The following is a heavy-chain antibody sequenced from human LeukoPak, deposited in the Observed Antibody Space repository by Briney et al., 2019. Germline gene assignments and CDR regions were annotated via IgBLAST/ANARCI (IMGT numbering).Heavy chain of an antibody. J-gene: IGHJ4*02. D-gene: IGHD3-22*01. CDR1: GGSISSGSYY. CDR3: ARRPYYDSSAYEYYFDY. CDR2: IYTSGST. Sequence: PSQTLSLTCTVSGGSISSGSYYWSWIRQPAGKGLEWIGRIYTSGSTNYNPSLKSRVTISVDTSKNQFSLKLSSVTAADTAVYYCARRPYYDSSAYEYYFDYWGQGTLVTVSS. V-gene: IGHV4-61*02.